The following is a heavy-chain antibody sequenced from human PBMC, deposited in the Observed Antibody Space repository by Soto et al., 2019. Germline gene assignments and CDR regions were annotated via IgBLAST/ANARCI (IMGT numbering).Heavy chain of an antibody. CDR2: IWYDGSNK. CDR1: GFTFSSYG. V-gene: IGHV3-33*01. Sequence: QVQLVESGGGVVQPGRSLRLSCAASGFTFSSYGMHWVRQAPGKGLEWVAVIWYDGSNKYYADSVKGRFTISRDNSKNTLYLQMNSVRAEDTAVYYCARGDLLLWSGATHLRYWGQGTLVTVSS. J-gene: IGHJ4*02. CDR3: ARGDLLLWSGATHLRY. D-gene: IGHD3-3*01.